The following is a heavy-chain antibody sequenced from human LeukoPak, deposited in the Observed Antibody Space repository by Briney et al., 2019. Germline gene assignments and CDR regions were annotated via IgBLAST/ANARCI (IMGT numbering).Heavy chain of an antibody. J-gene: IGHJ4*02. Sequence: ASVKVSCKASGYTFTGYYMHWVRQAPGQGLEWMGWINPNSGGTNYAQKFQGRVTMTRDTSISTAYMELSRLRSDDTAVYYCARDHRLRAYCGGDCPFDYWGQGTLVTVSS. D-gene: IGHD2-21*01. V-gene: IGHV1-2*02. CDR1: GYTFTGYY. CDR2: INPNSGGT. CDR3: ARDHRLRAYCGGDCPFDY.